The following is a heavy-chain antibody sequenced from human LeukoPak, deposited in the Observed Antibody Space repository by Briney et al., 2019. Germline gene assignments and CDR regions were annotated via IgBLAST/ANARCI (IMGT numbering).Heavy chain of an antibody. CDR3: AKDYLDTQWYSSSWYRPPDFDY. V-gene: IGHV3-23*01. D-gene: IGHD6-13*01. Sequence: PGGSLRLSCAASGFTFSSYAMSWVRQAPGKGLEWVSAISGSGGSTYYADSVKGRFTISRDNSKDTLYLQMNSLRAEDTAVYYCAKDYLDTQWYSSSWYRPPDFDYWGQGTLVTVSS. CDR2: ISGSGGST. CDR1: GFTFSSYA. J-gene: IGHJ4*02.